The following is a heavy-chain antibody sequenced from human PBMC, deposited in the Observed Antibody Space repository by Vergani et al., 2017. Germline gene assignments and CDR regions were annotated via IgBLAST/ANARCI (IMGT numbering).Heavy chain of an antibody. D-gene: IGHD2-15*01. V-gene: IGHV7-4-1*02. CDR1: GYTFTGYY. CDR3: AREDSAVAATFFDY. Sequence: QVQLVQSGAEVKKPGASVKVSCKASGYTFTGYYMHWVRQAPGQGLEWMGWINTNTGNPTYAQGFTGRFVFSLDTSVSTAYLQISSLKAEDTAVYYCAREDSAVAATFFDYWGQGTLVTVSS. J-gene: IGHJ4*02. CDR2: INTNTGNP.